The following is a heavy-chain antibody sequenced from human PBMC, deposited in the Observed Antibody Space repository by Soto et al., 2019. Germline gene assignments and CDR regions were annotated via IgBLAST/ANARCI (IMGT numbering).Heavy chain of an antibody. Sequence: QVHLVESGGGVVQPGRSLRLSCAASGLTFSSYGMHWVRQAPGKGLEWVAIIWYDGSTEYYADSVKGRFTISRDNSKNTLYLQMSSLRAEDTAVYYCARDLGAALGTPGWFDPWGQGTVVTVSS. CDR1: GLTFSSYG. CDR3: ARDLGAALGTPGWFDP. J-gene: IGHJ5*02. D-gene: IGHD1-1*01. V-gene: IGHV3-33*01. CDR2: IWYDGSTE.